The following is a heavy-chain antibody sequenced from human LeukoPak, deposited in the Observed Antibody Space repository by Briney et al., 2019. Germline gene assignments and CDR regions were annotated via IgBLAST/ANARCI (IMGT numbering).Heavy chain of an antibody. J-gene: IGHJ3*02. CDR3: AGDLRGYSYGYDPIDAFDI. D-gene: IGHD5-18*01. V-gene: IGHV4-34*01. Sequence: PSETLSLTCAVYGGSFSGYYWSWIRRPPGKGLEWIGEINHSGSTNYNPSLKSRVTISVDTSKNQFSLKLSSVTAADTAVYYCAGDLRGYSYGYDPIDAFDIWGQGTMVTVSS. CDR2: INHSGST. CDR1: GGSFSGYY.